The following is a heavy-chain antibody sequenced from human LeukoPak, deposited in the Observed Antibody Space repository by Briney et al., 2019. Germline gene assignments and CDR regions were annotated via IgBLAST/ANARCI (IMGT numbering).Heavy chain of an antibody. J-gene: IGHJ5*02. CDR2: ISYSGST. D-gene: IGHD3-22*01. V-gene: IGHV4-59*12. Sequence: SETLSLTCSASGDSISSDYWSWIRQPPGKGLEWIGYISYSGSTKSNPALKSRVTISGDRSKNQFSLKLSSVTAADTAVYYCARDAYAEPYYYDSSGPPGWFDPWGQGTLVTVSS. CDR1: GDSISSDY. CDR3: ARDAYAEPYYYDSSGPPGWFDP.